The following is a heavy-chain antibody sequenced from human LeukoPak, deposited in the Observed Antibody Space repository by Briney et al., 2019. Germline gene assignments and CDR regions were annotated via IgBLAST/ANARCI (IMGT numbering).Heavy chain of an antibody. J-gene: IGHJ4*02. CDR3: AKDLGYYDILTGNTFFDY. D-gene: IGHD3-9*01. V-gene: IGHV3-7*03. Sequence: GGSLRLSCAASGFTFSSYWMSWVRQAPGKGLEWVANIKQDGSEKYYVDSVKGRFTISRDNAKNSLYLQMNSLRAEDTAVYYCAKDLGYYDILTGNTFFDYWGQGTLVTVSS. CDR2: IKQDGSEK. CDR1: GFTFSSYW.